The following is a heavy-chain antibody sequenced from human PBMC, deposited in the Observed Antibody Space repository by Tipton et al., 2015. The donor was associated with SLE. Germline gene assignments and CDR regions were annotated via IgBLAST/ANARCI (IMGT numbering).Heavy chain of an antibody. CDR2: ISASGRS. D-gene: IGHD1-1*01. Sequence: TLSLTCTVSGGSTASDSYYWSWLRQPAGKGLEWLGHISASGRSNYTPSLRSHLTMSLDTSKNQFSLRLSSVTAADTAVYYCARDLGIQVGFDPWGQGTLVTVSS. CDR1: GGSTASDSYY. V-gene: IGHV4-61*09. J-gene: IGHJ5*02. CDR3: ARDLGIQVGFDP.